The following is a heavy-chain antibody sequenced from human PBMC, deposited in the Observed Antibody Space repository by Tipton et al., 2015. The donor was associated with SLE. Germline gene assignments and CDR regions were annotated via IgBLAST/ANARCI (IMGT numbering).Heavy chain of an antibody. V-gene: IGHV4-34*01. D-gene: IGHD5-12*01. CDR1: GGSFNDYY. Sequence: LRLSCAVYGGSFNDYYWSWIRQPPGKGLEWIGEINHSGSTNYNPSLKSRVTISVDTSKNQFSLKLSSVTAADTAVYYCARAKVDIVAFDAFDIWGQGTMVTVSS. CDR3: ARAKVDIVAFDAFDI. J-gene: IGHJ3*02. CDR2: INHSGST.